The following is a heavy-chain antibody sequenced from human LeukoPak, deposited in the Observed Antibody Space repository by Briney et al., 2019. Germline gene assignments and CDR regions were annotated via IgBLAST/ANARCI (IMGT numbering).Heavy chain of an antibody. CDR3: ARAYQSLGGLSLPDH. Sequence: ASVKVSCKASGYTITNNYMHWVRQAPGQGLEWMGWIHPNTGNPTYAQGFTGRFVFSLDTSVGTTYLQISSLKAEDTAVYYCARAYQSLGGLSLPDHWGQGTLVTVSS. CDR2: IHPNTGNP. CDR1: GYTITNNY. D-gene: IGHD3-16*02. V-gene: IGHV7-4-1*02. J-gene: IGHJ5*02.